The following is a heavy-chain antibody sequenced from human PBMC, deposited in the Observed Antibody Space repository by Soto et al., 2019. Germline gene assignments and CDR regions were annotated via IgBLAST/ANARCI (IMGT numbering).Heavy chain of an antibody. V-gene: IGHV1-2*02. CDR1: GYTFTGYY. CDR2: INPNSGGT. Sequence: ASVKVSCKASGYTFTGYYMHWVRQAPGQGLEWMGWINPNSGGTNYAQKFQGRVTMTRDTSISTAYMELSRLRSDDTAVYYCASVVTIFGVDPYYYGMDVWGQGTTLTVSS. J-gene: IGHJ6*02. CDR3: ASVVTIFGVDPYYYGMDV. D-gene: IGHD3-3*01.